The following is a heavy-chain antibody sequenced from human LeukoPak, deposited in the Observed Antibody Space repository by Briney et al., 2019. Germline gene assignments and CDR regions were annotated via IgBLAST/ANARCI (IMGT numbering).Heavy chain of an antibody. Sequence: GESLRLSCAASGFTFSSSGMSWVRQAPGKGLEWVSTISGRDTNAYYADSVEGRFIISRDNSKNTLYLQMNSLRAEDTAVYYCAKRSDYGGNGNYFDYWGQGTPVTVSS. CDR3: AKRSDYGGNGNYFDY. D-gene: IGHD4-23*01. V-gene: IGHV3-23*01. J-gene: IGHJ4*02. CDR1: GFTFSSSG. CDR2: ISGRDTNA.